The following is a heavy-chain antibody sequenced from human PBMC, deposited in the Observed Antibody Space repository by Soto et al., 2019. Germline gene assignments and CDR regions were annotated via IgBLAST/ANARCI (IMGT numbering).Heavy chain of an antibody. CDR3: ARDEGYSSSWYHY. CDR1: GGSISSYY. V-gene: IGHV4-59*01. CDR2: IYYSGST. D-gene: IGHD6-13*01. J-gene: IGHJ4*02. Sequence: SDTLSLTCTVSGGSISSYYWSWIRQPPGKGLEWIGYIYYSGSTNYNPSLKSRVTISVDTSKNQFSLKLSSVTAADTAVYYCARDEGYSSSWYHYWGQGTLVTVSS.